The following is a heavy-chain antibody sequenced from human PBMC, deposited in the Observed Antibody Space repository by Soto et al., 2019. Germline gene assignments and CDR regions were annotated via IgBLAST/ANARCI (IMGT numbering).Heavy chain of an antibody. CDR3: TKGYSSGVPPPAPDY. V-gene: IGHV3-33*06. D-gene: IGHD6-19*01. J-gene: IGHJ4*02. CDR1: GFTFSSYG. Sequence: PGGSLRLSCAASGFTFSSYGMHWVRQAPGKGLEWVAVIWYDGSNKYYADSVKGRFTISRDNSKNTLYLQMNSLRAEDTAVYYCTKGYSSGVPPPAPDYWGQGTLVTVSS. CDR2: IWYDGSNK.